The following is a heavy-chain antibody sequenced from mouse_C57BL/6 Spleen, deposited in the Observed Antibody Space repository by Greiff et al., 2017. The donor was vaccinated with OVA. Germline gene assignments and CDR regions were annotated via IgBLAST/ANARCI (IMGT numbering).Heavy chain of an antibody. CDR1: GYAFSSSW. J-gene: IGHJ2*01. D-gene: IGHD1-1*01. CDR2: IYPGDGDT. CDR3: AREELLLYFDY. Sequence: VKLQESGPELVKPGASVKISCKASGYAFSSSWMNWVKQRPGKGLEWIGRIYPGDGDTNYNGKFKGKATLTADKSSSTAYMQLSSLTSEDSAVYFCAREELLLYFDYWGQGTTLTVSA. V-gene: IGHV1-82*01.